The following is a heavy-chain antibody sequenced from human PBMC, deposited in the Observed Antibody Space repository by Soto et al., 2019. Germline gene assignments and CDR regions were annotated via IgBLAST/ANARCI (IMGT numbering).Heavy chain of an antibody. D-gene: IGHD2-2*01. CDR3: ARSHGSSTSLEIYYYYYYGMDV. CDR1: GGTFGSYA. V-gene: IGHV1-69*01. Sequence: QVQLVQSGAEVKKPGSSVKVSCKASGGTFGSYAISWVRQAPGQGLEWMGGIIPIPGTANYAQKFQGRVTIAADESTSTAYMELISPRSEDTAVYYCARSHGSSTSLEIYYYYYYGMDVWGQGTTVTVSS. CDR2: IIPIPGTA. J-gene: IGHJ6*02.